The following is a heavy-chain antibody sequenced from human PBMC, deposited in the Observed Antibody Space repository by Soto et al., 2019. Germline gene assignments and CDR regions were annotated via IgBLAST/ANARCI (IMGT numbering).Heavy chain of an antibody. D-gene: IGHD6-13*01. CDR2: IIPIFGTA. J-gene: IGHJ6*02. V-gene: IGHV1-69*12. Sequence: QVQLVQSGAEVKKPGSSVKVSCKASGGTFSSYAISWVRQAPGQGLEWMGGIIPIFGTANYAQKFQGRVTITADEATRTAYMELSSLRSEDTAVYYCARVPRSSSWNYYYGMDVWGQGTTVTVSS. CDR1: GGTFSSYA. CDR3: ARVPRSSSWNYYYGMDV.